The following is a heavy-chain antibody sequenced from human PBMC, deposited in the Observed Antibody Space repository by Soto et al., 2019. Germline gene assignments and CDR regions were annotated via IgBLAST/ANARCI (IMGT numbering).Heavy chain of an antibody. CDR3: ARLAGYSSGRYSGYYFDY. V-gene: IGHV1-2*04. CDR2: INPNSGGT. J-gene: IGHJ4*02. CDR1: GYTFTGYY. D-gene: IGHD6-19*01. Sequence: ASVKVSCKASGYTFTGYYMHWVRQAPGQGLEWMGWINPNSGGTNYAQKFQGWVTMTRDTSISTAYMELSRLRSDDTAVYYCARLAGYSSGRYSGYYFDYWGQGTLVTVSS.